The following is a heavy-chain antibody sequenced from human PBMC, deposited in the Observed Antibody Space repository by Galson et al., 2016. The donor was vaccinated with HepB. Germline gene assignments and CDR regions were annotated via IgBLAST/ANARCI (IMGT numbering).Heavy chain of an antibody. Sequence: SVKVSCKASGGSFSSYAITWVRQAPGQGLEWMGGIVPIFGTPKYAQKFQGRVTITADKSTRTAYMELSSLRSEDTAVYYCARDVRNGLYNYGLHFDYWGQGTLVTVS. CDR3: ARDVRNGLYNYGLHFDY. J-gene: IGHJ4*02. CDR1: GGSFSSYA. CDR2: IVPIFGTP. V-gene: IGHV1-69*06. D-gene: IGHD5-18*01.